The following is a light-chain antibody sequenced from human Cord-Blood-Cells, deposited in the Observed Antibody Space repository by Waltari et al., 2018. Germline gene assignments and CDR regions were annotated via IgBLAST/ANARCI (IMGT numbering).Light chain of an antibody. CDR1: SSDVVSYKL. V-gene: IGLV2-23*02. CDR2: EVT. Sequence: QPALTQPASVSGSPVQSITISCTGTSSDVVSYKLVSWYPQHPGKAPKLMIYEVTKLHAGVCIRFGVARSGTTASLTISGIQAEDVADYYWCSFACSSTLVGGGAKLT. J-gene: IGLJ2*01. CDR3: CSFACSSTL.